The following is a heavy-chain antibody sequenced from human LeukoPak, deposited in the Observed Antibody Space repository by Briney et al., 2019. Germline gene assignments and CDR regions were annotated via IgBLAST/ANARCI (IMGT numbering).Heavy chain of an antibody. D-gene: IGHD3-10*01. V-gene: IGHV4-34*01. CDR1: GGSFSDYY. Sequence: SETLSLTCAVYGGSFSDYYRSWIRQSPGKGLEWIGEINHSGRTDYNPSLKSRVTISVDTSKNQFSLKLSSVTAADTAVYYCARGRIFDPWGQGTLVTVSS. J-gene: IGHJ5*02. CDR2: INHSGRT. CDR3: ARGRIFDP.